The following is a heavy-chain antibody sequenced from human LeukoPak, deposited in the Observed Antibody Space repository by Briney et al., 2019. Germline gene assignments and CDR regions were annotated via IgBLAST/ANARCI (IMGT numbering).Heavy chain of an antibody. Sequence: ASVKVSCKASVDTFTGCFIHWVRQAPGQGLEWMGWINPDSGGTDYAQKFQDRVTLTRDTSISTAYMELSAPTSDDTAIYYCARVLIGSTLFDPWGQGTLVTVSS. J-gene: IGHJ5*02. V-gene: IGHV1-2*02. CDR2: INPDSGGT. CDR3: ARVLIGSTLFDP. D-gene: IGHD2-21*01. CDR1: VDTFTGCF.